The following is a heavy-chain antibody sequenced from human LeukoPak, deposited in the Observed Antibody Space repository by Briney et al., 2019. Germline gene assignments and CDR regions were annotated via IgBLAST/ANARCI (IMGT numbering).Heavy chain of an antibody. V-gene: IGHV1-69*05. Sequence: SVKVSCKASGYTFTSYGISWVRQAPGQGLEWMGGIIPIFGTANYAQKFQGRVTITTDESTSTAYMELSSLRSEDTAVYYCARGRSYYDFWSGYYTGDYYYHMDVWGKGTTVTVSS. CDR2: IIPIFGTA. CDR1: GYTFTSYG. CDR3: ARGRSYYDFWSGYYTGDYYYHMDV. J-gene: IGHJ6*03. D-gene: IGHD3-3*01.